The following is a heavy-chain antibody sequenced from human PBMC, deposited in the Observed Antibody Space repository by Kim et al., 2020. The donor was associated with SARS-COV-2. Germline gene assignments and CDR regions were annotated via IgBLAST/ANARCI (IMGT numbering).Heavy chain of an antibody. CDR2: T. D-gene: IGHD5-12*01. V-gene: IGHV3-23*01. Sequence: TYYADSVKGRFTISRDNSKNTLYLQRNSLRAEDTAVYYCAQMGGSQCFDYWGQGTLVTVSS. CDR3: AQMGGSQCFDY. J-gene: IGHJ4*02.